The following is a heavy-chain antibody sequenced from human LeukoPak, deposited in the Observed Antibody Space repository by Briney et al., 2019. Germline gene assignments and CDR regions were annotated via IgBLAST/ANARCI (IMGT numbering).Heavy chain of an antibody. Sequence: GGSLRLSCEASGFTFTSYGMHWVRQSPGKGLEWISFIFSTTLVNYADSVKGRFTISRDNAKNSIYLQMRSLRDEDTAVYYCASGPHGGNPFDYWGQGTLVTVSS. CDR3: ASGPHGGNPFDY. J-gene: IGHJ4*02. CDR1: GFTFTSYG. V-gene: IGHV3-48*02. D-gene: IGHD4-23*01. CDR2: IFSTTLV.